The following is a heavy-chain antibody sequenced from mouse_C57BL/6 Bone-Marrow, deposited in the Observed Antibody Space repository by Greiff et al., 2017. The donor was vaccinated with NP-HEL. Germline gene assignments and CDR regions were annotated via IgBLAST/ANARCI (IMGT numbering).Heavy chain of an antibody. CDR3: ARATYYDYDGAMDY. D-gene: IGHD2-4*01. J-gene: IGHJ4*01. CDR2: INPNNGGI. V-gene: IGHV1-26*01. Sequence: VQLQQSGPELVKPGASGKISCGASGYTFTDYYMNWVKQSHGKSLEWIGDINPNNGGISYNQKFKGKATLTVDKSSSTAYMELRSLTSEDSAVYYCARATYYDYDGAMDYWGQGTSVTVSS. CDR1: GYTFTDYY.